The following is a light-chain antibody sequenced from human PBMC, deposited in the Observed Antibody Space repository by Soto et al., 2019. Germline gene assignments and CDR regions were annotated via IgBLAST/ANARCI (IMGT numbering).Light chain of an antibody. CDR3: QQYNNWPPVT. J-gene: IGKJ1*01. CDR1: QSVSSSY. Sequence: EIVLTQSPGTLSLSPGERATLSCRARQSVSSSYLAWYQQEPGQAPRLLIYGASSRATGIPDRFSGSGSGTDFTLTISRLEPEDFAVYYCQQYNNWPPVTFGQGTKV. CDR2: GAS. V-gene: IGKV3-20*01.